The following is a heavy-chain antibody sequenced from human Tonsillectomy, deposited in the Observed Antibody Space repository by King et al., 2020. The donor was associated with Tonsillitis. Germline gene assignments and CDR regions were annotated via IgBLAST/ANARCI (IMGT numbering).Heavy chain of an antibody. J-gene: IGHJ4*02. Sequence: VQLVESGGGLVKPGGSLRLSCAPSGFTFSDYYMSWIRQAPGKGLEWVSYTSDSGSAINYADSVKGRFTISRDNARNSLYLQMNSLRAEDTAVYYCATVVGPMGRGFDYWGQGTLVTVSS. CDR3: ATVVGPMGRGFDY. D-gene: IGHD3-10*01. CDR2: TSDSGSAI. V-gene: IGHV3-11*01. CDR1: GFTFSDYY.